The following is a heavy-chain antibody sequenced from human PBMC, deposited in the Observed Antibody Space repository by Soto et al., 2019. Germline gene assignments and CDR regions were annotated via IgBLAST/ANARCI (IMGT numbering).Heavy chain of an antibody. J-gene: IGHJ5*02. CDR3: ARAAVAGNWFDP. V-gene: IGHV3-33*01. CDR2: IWYDGSNK. Sequence: VQLVESGGGVVQPGRSLRLSCAASGFTFSSYGMHWVRQAPGKGLEWVAVIWYDGSNKYYADSVKGRFTISRDNSKNTLYLQMNSLRAEDTAVYYCARAAVAGNWFDPWGQGTLVTVSS. CDR1: GFTFSSYG. D-gene: IGHD6-19*01.